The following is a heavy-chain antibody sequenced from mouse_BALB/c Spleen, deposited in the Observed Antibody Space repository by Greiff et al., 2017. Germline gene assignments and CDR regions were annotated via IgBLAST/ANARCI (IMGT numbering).Heavy chain of an antibody. V-gene: IGHV1-69*02. Sequence: VQLQQPGAELVKPGASVKLSCKASGYTFTSYWMHWVKQRPGQGLEWIGEIDPSDSYTNYNQKFKGKATLTVDKSSSTAYMQLSSLTSEDSAVYYCARMITTDYWGQGTTLTVSS. CDR1: GYTFTSYW. CDR2: IDPSDSYT. D-gene: IGHD2-4*01. CDR3: ARMITTDY. J-gene: IGHJ2*01.